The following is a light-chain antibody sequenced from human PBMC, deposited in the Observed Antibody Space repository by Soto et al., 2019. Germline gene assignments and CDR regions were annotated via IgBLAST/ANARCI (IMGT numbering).Light chain of an antibody. Sequence: QSALTQPVSVSGSPGQSITISCTGTSSDVGGYNYVSWYQQHPGKAPKLMIYEVSNRPSGVSNRFSGSKSGNTASLTISGLQAEDGADYYCSSYTSSGIDYVFGTGTKVTVL. J-gene: IGLJ1*01. V-gene: IGLV2-14*01. CDR3: SSYTSSGIDYV. CDR1: SSDVGGYNY. CDR2: EVS.